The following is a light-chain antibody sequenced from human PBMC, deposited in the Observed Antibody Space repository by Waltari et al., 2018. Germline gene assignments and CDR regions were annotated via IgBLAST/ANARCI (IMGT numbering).Light chain of an antibody. CDR1: QRVSSF. CDR3: QQRDNWPWT. V-gene: IGKV3-11*01. J-gene: IGKJ1*01. CDR2: DAS. Sequence: DIVLTQSPATVSLSPGERATLSCRTSQRVSSFVAWYHQKPGQPPRLRIADASNRASGISDRITASGSGLDFTLTISSLEPEDVGVYYCQQRDNWPWTFGQGTKVEIK.